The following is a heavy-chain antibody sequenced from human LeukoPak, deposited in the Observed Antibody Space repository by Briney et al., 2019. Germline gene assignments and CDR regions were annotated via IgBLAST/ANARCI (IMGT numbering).Heavy chain of an antibody. J-gene: IGHJ4*02. CDR2: IGSSVSTR. CDR3: AKETEAALYY. D-gene: IGHD6-13*01. CDR1: GFTFSSYS. Sequence: PGGSLRLSXAVSGFTFSSYSMNWVRRAPGKGLVWVSYIGSSVSTRYYADSVKGRFTISRDNGKHSLYLQMNSLRAEDTAVYYCAKETEAALYYWGQGTLVTVSS. V-gene: IGHV3-48*01.